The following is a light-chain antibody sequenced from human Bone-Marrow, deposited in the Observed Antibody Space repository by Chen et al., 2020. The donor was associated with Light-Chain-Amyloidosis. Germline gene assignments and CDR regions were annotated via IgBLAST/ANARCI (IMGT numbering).Light chain of an antibody. CDR1: SSDVGGYDY. J-gene: IGLJ3*02. Sequence: SALPHPASVSGSPGQSITISCPGTSSDVGGYDYVSWYQQHPGKAPKLMIYEVTNRPLGVSNRFSGSKSGNTASLTISGLQAEDEADYYCLSYTSNSTRVFGGGTKLTVL. CDR3: LSYTSNSTRV. V-gene: IGLV2-14*01. CDR2: EVT.